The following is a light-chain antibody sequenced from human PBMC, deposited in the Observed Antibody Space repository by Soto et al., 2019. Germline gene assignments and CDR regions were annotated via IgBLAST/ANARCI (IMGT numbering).Light chain of an antibody. J-gene: IGKJ4*02. CDR2: DAS. V-gene: IGKV1-33*01. Sequence: DIQMTQYPSSLSASVGDRVTITCQASQDISNYLNWYQQKPGKAPKLLIYDASNLETGVPSRFSGIVSGTDFTFTISNLQAEHIATYYFQQYDNLPLTFGGGTDVEIK. CDR1: QDISNY. CDR3: QQYDNLPLT.